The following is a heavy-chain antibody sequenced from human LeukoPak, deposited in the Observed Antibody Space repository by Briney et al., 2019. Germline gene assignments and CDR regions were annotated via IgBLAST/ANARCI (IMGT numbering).Heavy chain of an antibody. CDR1: GFTFSSYC. V-gene: IGHV3-7*01. D-gene: IGHD3-10*01. J-gene: IGHJ4*02. Sequence: GGSLRLSCAASGFTFSSYCMSWVRQAPGKGLEWVANIKQDGSEKYYVDSVKGRFTISRDNAKNSLYLQMNSLRAEDTAVYYCARAPLWFGELLYYFDYWGQGTLVTVSS. CDR2: IKQDGSEK. CDR3: ARAPLWFGELLYYFDY.